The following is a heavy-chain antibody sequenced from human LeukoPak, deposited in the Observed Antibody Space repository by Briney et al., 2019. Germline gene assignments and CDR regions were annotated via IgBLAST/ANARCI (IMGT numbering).Heavy chain of an antibody. CDR1: GPTVRSNY. CDR3: VRGDGRDY. J-gene: IGHJ4*02. V-gene: IGHV3-21*01. Sequence: GGSLRLSCATSGPTVRSNYMAWVRQAPGKGLEWVSSLSSSGSAVFYADSVKGRFTISRDNTKNSLYLQMSSLRAEDTAVYYCVRGDGRDYWGQGTLVTVSS. D-gene: IGHD5-24*01. CDR2: LSSSGSAV.